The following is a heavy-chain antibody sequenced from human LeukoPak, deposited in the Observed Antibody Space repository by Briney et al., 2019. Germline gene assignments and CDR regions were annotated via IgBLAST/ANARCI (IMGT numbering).Heavy chain of an antibody. V-gene: IGHV3-11*01. J-gene: IGHJ4*02. CDR2: ISSSDSTT. CDR1: GFTFSDYY. D-gene: IGHD3-22*01. Sequence: PGGSLRLSCAASGFTFSDYYMSWIRQAPGKGLEWVSYISSSDSTTYYADSVKGRFTISRDNAKNSLYLQMNSLRAEDTAVYYCARALTYYSDSSGPSGYWGQGTLVTVSS. CDR3: ARALTYYSDSSGPSGY.